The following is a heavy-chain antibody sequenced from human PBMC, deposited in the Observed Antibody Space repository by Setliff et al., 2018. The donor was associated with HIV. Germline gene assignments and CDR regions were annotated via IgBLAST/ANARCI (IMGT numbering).Heavy chain of an antibody. D-gene: IGHD3-22*01. CDR1: GGSISSSNW. CDR2: IYYSGST. Sequence: SETLSLTCAVSGGSISSSNWWSWVRQPPGKGLEWIGYIYYSGSTNYNPPLKSRVTMSVDTSKYQFSLKLSSVTAADTAVYYCASTYYYDSLHFHHWGQGTLVTVSS. V-gene: IGHV4-4*02. J-gene: IGHJ1*01. CDR3: ASTYYYDSLHFHH.